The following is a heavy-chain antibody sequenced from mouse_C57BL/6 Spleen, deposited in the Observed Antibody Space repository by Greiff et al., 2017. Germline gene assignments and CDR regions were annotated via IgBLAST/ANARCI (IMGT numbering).Heavy chain of an antibody. Sequence: VQLQQSGAELVRPGASVTLSCKASGYTFTDYEMHWVKQTPVHGLEWIGAIDPETGGTAYKQKFKGKAILTADKSSSTAYMELRSLTSEDSAVYCCTRDGNYVGAMDYWGQGTSVTVSS. CDR1: GYTFTDYE. V-gene: IGHV1-15*01. CDR3: TRDGNYVGAMDY. CDR2: IDPETGGT. D-gene: IGHD2-1*01. J-gene: IGHJ4*01.